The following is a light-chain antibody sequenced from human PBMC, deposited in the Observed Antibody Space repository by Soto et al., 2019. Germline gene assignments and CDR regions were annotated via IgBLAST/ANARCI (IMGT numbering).Light chain of an antibody. J-gene: IGKJ2*01. Sequence: EILMTQSPATLSVSPGERATLSCRASQSVSHNLAWYQQKPGQAPRLLFYGASIRAIGIPARFSGRGSGTEFSRTIGSLQSEDFAIYYCQQSNNWPYTFGQETKLEIK. CDR2: GAS. V-gene: IGKV3-15*01. CDR1: QSVSHN. CDR3: QQSNNWPYT.